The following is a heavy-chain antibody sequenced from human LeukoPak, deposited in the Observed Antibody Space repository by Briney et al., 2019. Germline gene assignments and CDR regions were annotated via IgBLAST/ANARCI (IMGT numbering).Heavy chain of an antibody. Sequence: GGSLRLSCAASGFTFSSFWIHWVRQVPGKGLVWVSRINSDGSSTDYADSVKGRFTISRDNAKNTLYLQMNSLRVEDTALYYCARGYTYGRNTDYWGQGTLVTVSS. CDR1: GFTFSSFW. J-gene: IGHJ4*02. CDR2: INSDGSST. D-gene: IGHD5-18*01. V-gene: IGHV3-74*01. CDR3: ARGYTYGRNTDY.